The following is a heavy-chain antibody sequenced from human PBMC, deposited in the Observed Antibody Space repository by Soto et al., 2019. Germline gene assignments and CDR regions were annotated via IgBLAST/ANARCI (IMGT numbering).Heavy chain of an antibody. Sequence: SETLSITCTVSGGSISNYYWTWIRQPPGKGLEWIGYIYYSGSTNYNPSLKSRVTISVDTSKNQFSLKLSSVTAADTAVYYCARVGHYYDYVWGSYRPQLGAFDIWGQGTMVTVSS. CDR1: GGSISNYY. CDR2: IYYSGST. D-gene: IGHD3-16*02. CDR3: ARVGHYYDYVWGSYRPQLGAFDI. V-gene: IGHV4-59*12. J-gene: IGHJ3*02.